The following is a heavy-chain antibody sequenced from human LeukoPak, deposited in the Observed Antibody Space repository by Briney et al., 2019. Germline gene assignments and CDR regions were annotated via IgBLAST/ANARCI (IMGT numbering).Heavy chain of an antibody. CDR1: GYSISSGYY. V-gene: IGHV4-38-2*02. Sequence: SETLSLTCSVSGYSISSGYYWGWIRQPPGKGLEWIGSIYHSGSIYCNSSLKSRVTISVDTSKNQFSLKLSSVTAADTAVYYCARALYSGSSLGYWGQGTLVTVSS. CDR2: IYHSGSI. J-gene: IGHJ4*02. D-gene: IGHD1-26*01. CDR3: ARALYSGSSLGY.